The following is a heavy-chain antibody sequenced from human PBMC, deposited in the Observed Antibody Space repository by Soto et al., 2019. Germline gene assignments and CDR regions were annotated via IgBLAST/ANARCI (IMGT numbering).Heavy chain of an antibody. J-gene: IGHJ6*02. V-gene: IGHV3-30-3*01. CDR3: ARDRAKGRSHCTNGVCYTWHLHYYGMDV. D-gene: IGHD2-8*01. CDR2: ISYDGSNK. Sequence: QVQLVESGGGVVQPGRSLRLSCAASGFTFSSYAMHWVRQAPGKGLEWVAVISYDGSNKYYADSVKGRFTISRDNSKNTLYLQMNSLRAEDTDVYYCARDRAKGRSHCTNGVCYTWHLHYYGMDVWGQGTTVTVSS. CDR1: GFTFSSYA.